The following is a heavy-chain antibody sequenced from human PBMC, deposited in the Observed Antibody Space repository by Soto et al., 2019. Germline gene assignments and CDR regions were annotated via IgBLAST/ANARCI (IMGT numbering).Heavy chain of an antibody. Sequence: TSETLSLTCTVSGGSISSSSYYWGWIRQPPGKGLEWIGSIYYSGSTYYNPSLKSRVTISVDTSKNQFSLKLSSVTAADTAVYYCARLGGRVGATSSYGMDVWGQGTMVTVSS. V-gene: IGHV4-39*01. J-gene: IGHJ6*02. CDR1: GGSISSSSYY. D-gene: IGHD1-26*01. CDR2: IYYSGST. CDR3: ARLGGRVGATSSYGMDV.